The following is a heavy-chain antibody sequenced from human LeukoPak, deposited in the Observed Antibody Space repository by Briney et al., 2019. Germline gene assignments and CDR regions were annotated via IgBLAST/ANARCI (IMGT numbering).Heavy chain of an antibody. J-gene: IGHJ3*02. Sequence: ASVKVSCKASGYTFTSHYMHWVRQAPGQGLEWMGIINPSGGSTSYAQKFQGRVTMTRDMSTSTVYMELSSLRSEDTAVYYCARDVYDILTGGDAFDIWGQGTMVTVSS. V-gene: IGHV1-46*01. CDR3: ARDVYDILTGGDAFDI. D-gene: IGHD3-9*01. CDR2: INPSGGST. CDR1: GYTFTSHY.